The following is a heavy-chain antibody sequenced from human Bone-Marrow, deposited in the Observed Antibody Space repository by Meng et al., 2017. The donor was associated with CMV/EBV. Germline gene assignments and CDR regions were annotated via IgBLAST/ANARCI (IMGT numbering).Heavy chain of an antibody. Sequence: ASVKVSCKASGYTLSGYYMHWVRQAPGQGLEWMGWINPNSGGTKYAQKFQGRVTMTRDTSISTAYMELSRLRSDDTAVYYCARSSSWYGEFDYWVQGTLVTVSS. J-gene: IGHJ4*02. CDR1: GYTLSGYY. D-gene: IGHD6-13*01. CDR3: ARSSSWYGEFDY. CDR2: INPNSGGT. V-gene: IGHV1-2*02.